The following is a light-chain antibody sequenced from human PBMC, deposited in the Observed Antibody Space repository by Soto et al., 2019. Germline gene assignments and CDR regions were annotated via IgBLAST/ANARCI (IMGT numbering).Light chain of an antibody. CDR2: ANS. J-gene: IGLJ3*02. Sequence: QLVLTQPPSVSGAPGQRGTLSCTGSSSNIGARYDVHWYQQLPGTAPKLLIHANSNRPSGVPDRFSGSKSGTSASLAITGLQAEDEADYYCQSYDSSLSGWVFGGGTKLTVL. CDR1: SSNIGARYD. V-gene: IGLV1-40*01. CDR3: QSYDSSLSGWV.